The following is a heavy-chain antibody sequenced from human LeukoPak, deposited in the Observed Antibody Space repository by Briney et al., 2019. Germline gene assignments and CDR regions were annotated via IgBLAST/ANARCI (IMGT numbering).Heavy chain of an antibody. V-gene: IGHV4-4*07. CDR1: GGPISSYY. CDR3: ARVYYYDSSGYYWFDP. D-gene: IGHD3-22*01. J-gene: IGHJ5*02. Sequence: PSEPLSLTCTVSGGPISSYYWSWIRQPAGRGLEWIGRMSASGSTNYSPSLKSRVTMSVDTSKNQFSLRLTSVTAADTAVYYCARVYYYDSSGYYWFDPWGQGTLVTVSS. CDR2: MSASGST.